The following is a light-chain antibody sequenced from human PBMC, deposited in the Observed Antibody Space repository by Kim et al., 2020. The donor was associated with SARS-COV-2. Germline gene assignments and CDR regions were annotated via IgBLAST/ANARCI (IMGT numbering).Light chain of an antibody. CDR3: QKYNSALIT. CDR1: QGISKY. V-gene: IGKV1-27*01. Sequence: ASVGDRVTITCRASQGISKYLAWYQQKTGKVPNLLIYAASTLQPGVPSRFSGSGSGTDFTLTISSLQPEDVATYYCQKYNSALITFGPGTKVDIK. CDR2: AAS. J-gene: IGKJ3*01.